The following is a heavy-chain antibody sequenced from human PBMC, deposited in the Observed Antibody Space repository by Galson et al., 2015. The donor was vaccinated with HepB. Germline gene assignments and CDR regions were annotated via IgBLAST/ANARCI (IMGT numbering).Heavy chain of an antibody. Sequence: SVKVSCKASGGTFSSYAISWVRQAPGQGLEWMGGIIPIFGTANYAQKFQGRVTITADESTSTAYMELSSLRSEDTAVYYCARTPGGLVYYYYYMDVWGKGTTVTVSS. J-gene: IGHJ6*03. CDR1: GGTFSSYA. D-gene: IGHD1-26*01. V-gene: IGHV1-69*13. CDR2: IIPIFGTA. CDR3: ARTPGGLVYYYYYMDV.